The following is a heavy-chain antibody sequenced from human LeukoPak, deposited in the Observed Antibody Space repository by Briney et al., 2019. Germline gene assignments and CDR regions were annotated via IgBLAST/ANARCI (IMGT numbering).Heavy chain of an antibody. CDR1: GYTFTSYG. CDR3: ARDNYYDSSGYYDY. Sequence: ASVKVSCKASGYTFTSYGISWVRQAPGQGLEWMGWISAYNGNTNYAQKLQGRVTMTTDTSTSTDYMELRSLRSDETAVYYCARDNYYDSSGYYDYWGQGTLVTVSS. D-gene: IGHD3-22*01. CDR2: ISAYNGNT. J-gene: IGHJ4*02. V-gene: IGHV1-18*01.